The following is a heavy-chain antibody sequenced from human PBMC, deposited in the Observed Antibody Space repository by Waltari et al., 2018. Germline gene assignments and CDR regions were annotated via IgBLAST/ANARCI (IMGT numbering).Heavy chain of an antibody. D-gene: IGHD7-27*01. Sequence: QDQLIQSRAEERKPGSSVKVSCQALGDIFKSRPINWVRQAPGQGLEYMGRINPMCGITNYAQNFQGRLTITADKSTKTAYMELNSLRFDDTAIYYCTRDPPLGWGQGTQVTVSS. J-gene: IGHJ4*02. V-gene: IGHV1-69*04. CDR2: INPMCGIT. CDR3: TRDPPLG. CDR1: GDIFKSRP.